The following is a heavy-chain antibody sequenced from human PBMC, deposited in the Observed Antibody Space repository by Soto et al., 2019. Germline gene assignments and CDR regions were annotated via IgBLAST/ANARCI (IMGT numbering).Heavy chain of an antibody. Sequence: ASVKVSCKAAGYIFSNYAVHWVRQAPGQRLEWMGWINAGNGDKKYSQKFQRRVTITRDTSATTAYMEITSLRSEDTAVYYCARANMYQPPTKSLYYGMDVWGQGTTVTVSS. CDR2: INAGNGDK. CDR1: GYIFSNYA. J-gene: IGHJ6*02. D-gene: IGHD2-2*01. V-gene: IGHV1-3*01. CDR3: ARANMYQPPTKSLYYGMDV.